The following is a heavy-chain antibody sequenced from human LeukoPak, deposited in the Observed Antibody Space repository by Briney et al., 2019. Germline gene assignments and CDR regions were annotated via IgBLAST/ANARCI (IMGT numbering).Heavy chain of an antibody. CDR2: INAGNGNT. CDR3: ARVGRRWELRDAFDI. CDR1: GYTFTSYA. Sequence: ASVKVSCKASGYTFTSYAMHWVRQAPGQRLEWMGWINAGNGNTKYSQKFQGRVTITRDTSASTAYMELSSLRSDDTAVYYCARVGRRWELRDAFDIWGQGTMVTVSS. D-gene: IGHD1-26*01. V-gene: IGHV1-3*01. J-gene: IGHJ3*02.